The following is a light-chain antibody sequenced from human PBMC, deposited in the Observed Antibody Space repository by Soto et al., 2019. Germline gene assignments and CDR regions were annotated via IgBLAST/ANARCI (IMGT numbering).Light chain of an antibody. CDR1: QTISGW. Sequence: DIPMTQSPSTLSSSAGDTVTITCRASQTISGWLAWYQQRPGKAPNLLIYDASTSASGVPSRFSGSGSGTTFTLTISSLQSDDVAYYYRLQYNGSYRTFGQGTKVEIK. J-gene: IGKJ1*01. CDR3: LQYNGSYRT. CDR2: DAS. V-gene: IGKV1-5*01.